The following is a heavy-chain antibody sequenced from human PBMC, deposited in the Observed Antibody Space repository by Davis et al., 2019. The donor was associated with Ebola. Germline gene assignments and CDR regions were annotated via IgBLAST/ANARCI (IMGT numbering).Heavy chain of an antibody. J-gene: IGHJ4*02. CDR2: ISSNGAST. Sequence: GESLKISCSASGFTVSRNYMSWVRQAPGKGLEYVSSISSNGASTHYADSVKGRFTISRDNSKNTLYLQMSSVRTEDTAVYYCVKGPYSSGWYYYFDYWGQGTLVTVSS. CDR3: VKGPYSSGWYYYFDY. CDR1: GFTVSRNY. V-gene: IGHV3-64D*06. D-gene: IGHD6-13*01.